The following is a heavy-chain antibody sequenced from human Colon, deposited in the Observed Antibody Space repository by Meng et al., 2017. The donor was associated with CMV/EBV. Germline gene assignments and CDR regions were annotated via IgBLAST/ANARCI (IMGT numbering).Heavy chain of an antibody. CDR3: TRASSGYSIDY. CDR2: IRSKANSYAT. J-gene: IGHJ4*02. CDR1: GFTFSGSA. V-gene: IGHV3-73*01. D-gene: IGHD3-22*01. Sequence: GESLKISCAASGFTFSGSAMHWVRQASGKGLEWVGRIRSKANSYATAYAASVKGRFTISRDDSKNTAYLQMNSLKTEDTAVYYCTRASSGYSIDYWGQGTLVTVSS.